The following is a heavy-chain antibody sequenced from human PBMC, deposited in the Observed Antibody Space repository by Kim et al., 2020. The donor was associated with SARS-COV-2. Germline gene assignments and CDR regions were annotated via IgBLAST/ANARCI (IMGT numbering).Heavy chain of an antibody. CDR1: GCTFSSHV. D-gene: IGHD1-26*01. V-gene: IGHV3-30*03. CDR2: ISYEGSTQ. J-gene: IGHJ5*02. Sequence: GGSLRLSCAASGCTFSSHVMHWVRQAPGKGLEWVALISYEGSTQKYTDSVKGRFTVSRDNSKNTLFLQMNSLRPEDTAVYYCARNLVGDTDLGPWGQGTLVTVSS. CDR3: ARNLVGDTDLGP.